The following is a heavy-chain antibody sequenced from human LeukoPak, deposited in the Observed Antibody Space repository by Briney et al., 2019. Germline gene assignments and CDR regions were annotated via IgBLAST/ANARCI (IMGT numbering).Heavy chain of an antibody. Sequence: NPSEILSLTCTVSGGSISSRSHFWGWIRQPPGKGLEWIVTIYYSGSTFYNPSLKSRVTTSVDTSKNQFSLKLSSVTAADTAVYYCARVRELELDYWGQGTLVTVSS. CDR3: ARVRELELDY. V-gene: IGHV4-39*07. CDR2: IYYSGST. D-gene: IGHD1-7*01. J-gene: IGHJ4*02. CDR1: GGSISSRSHF.